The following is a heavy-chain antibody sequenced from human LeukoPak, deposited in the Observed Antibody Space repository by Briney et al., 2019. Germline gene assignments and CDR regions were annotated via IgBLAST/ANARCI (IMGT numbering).Heavy chain of an antibody. CDR3: TTGSVAGYY. V-gene: IGHV3-23*01. J-gene: IGHJ4*02. CDR2: ISGSGGST. D-gene: IGHD6-19*01. Sequence: HTGGSLRLSCAASGFPFSSYGMRWVRQAPGKGREWVSAISGSGGSTFYAAPVKGRFTIQRDDSKNTLYLQMNSLKTEDTAVYYCTTGSVAGYYWGQGTLVTVSS. CDR1: GFPFSSYG.